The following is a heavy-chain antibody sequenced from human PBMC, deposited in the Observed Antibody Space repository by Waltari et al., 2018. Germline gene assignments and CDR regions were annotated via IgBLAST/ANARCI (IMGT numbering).Heavy chain of an antibody. CDR3: ARDLYYYDSSGYQNYDY. V-gene: IGHV1-69*14. D-gene: IGHD3-22*01. CDR2: IIPIFGTA. CDR1: GGTFSSYA. J-gene: IGHJ4*02. Sequence: QVQLVQSGAEVKKPGSSVKVSCKASGGTFSSYAISWVRQAPGQGLEWMGGIIPIFGTANYAQKFQGRVTITADKSTSTAYMELSSLRSEDTAVYYCARDLYYYDSSGYQNYDYWGQGTLVTVSS.